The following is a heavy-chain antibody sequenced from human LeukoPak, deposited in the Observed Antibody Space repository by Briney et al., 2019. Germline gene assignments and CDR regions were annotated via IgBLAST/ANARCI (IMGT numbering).Heavy chain of an antibody. Sequence: SETLSLTCTVSGGSISSGGYYWSWIRQHPGKGLEWIGYIYYSGSTYYNPSLKSRVTISVDTSKNQFSLKLSSVTAADTAVYYRARDPGVTGTTGGFDYWGQGTLVTVSS. CDR3: ARDPGVTGTTGGFDY. CDR2: IYYSGST. D-gene: IGHD1-20*01. CDR1: GGSISSGGYY. J-gene: IGHJ4*02. V-gene: IGHV4-31*03.